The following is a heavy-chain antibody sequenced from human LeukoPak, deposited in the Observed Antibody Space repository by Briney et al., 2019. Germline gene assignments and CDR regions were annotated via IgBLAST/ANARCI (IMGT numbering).Heavy chain of an antibody. J-gene: IGHJ3*02. CDR2: INPNSGGT. Sequence: ASVKVSCKASGYTFTAYYMHWVRQAPGQGLEWMGWINPNSGGTNYAQKFQGRVTMTRDTSISTGYMELSRLRSDDTAVYYCAAVAGLGNAFDIWGQGTMVTVSS. CDR1: GYTFTAYY. CDR3: AAVAGLGNAFDI. V-gene: IGHV1-2*02. D-gene: IGHD6-19*01.